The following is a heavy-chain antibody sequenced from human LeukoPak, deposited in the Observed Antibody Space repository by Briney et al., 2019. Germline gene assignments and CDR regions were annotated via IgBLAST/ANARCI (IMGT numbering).Heavy chain of an antibody. CDR2: IYYSGST. J-gene: IGHJ3*02. CDR3: ARGKWDLESGEAFDI. CDR1: GGSLSSYY. V-gene: IGHV4-59*01. Sequence: PSETLSLTCTVSGGSLSSYYWSWIRQPPGKGLEYIGYIYYSGSTNYNPSLKSRVTISVDTSKNQFSLKLSSVTAADTAVYYCARGKWDLESGEAFDIWGRGTMVTVSS. D-gene: IGHD1-26*01.